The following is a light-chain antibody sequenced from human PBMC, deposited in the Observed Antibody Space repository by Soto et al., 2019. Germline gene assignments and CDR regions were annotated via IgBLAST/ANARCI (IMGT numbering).Light chain of an antibody. CDR2: GAS. CDR3: QQHGSSPYT. V-gene: IGKV3-20*01. J-gene: IGKJ2*01. Sequence: EIVLTQSPGTLSLSPGERATLSCRASQSVSSSYLAWYQQKPGQAPRLLIYGASSRATGIPDRFSGSGSGTDFTVTISRLEPEDCAVYYCQQHGSSPYTFGQGTKLEIK. CDR1: QSVSSSY.